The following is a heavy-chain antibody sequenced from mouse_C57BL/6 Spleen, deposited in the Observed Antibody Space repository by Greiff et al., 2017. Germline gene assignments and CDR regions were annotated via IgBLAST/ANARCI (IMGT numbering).Heavy chain of an antibody. CDR1: GFTFSSYA. J-gene: IGHJ2*01. V-gene: IGHV5-9-1*02. CDR3: TREGNYGSSLYYFDY. Sequence: EVKLMESGEGLVKPGGSLKLSCAASGFTFSSYAMSWVRQTPEKRLEWVAYISSGGDYIYYADTVKGRFTISRDNARNTLYLQMSSLKSEDTAMYYCTREGNYGSSLYYFDYWGQGTTLTVSS. CDR2: ISSGGDYI. D-gene: IGHD1-1*01.